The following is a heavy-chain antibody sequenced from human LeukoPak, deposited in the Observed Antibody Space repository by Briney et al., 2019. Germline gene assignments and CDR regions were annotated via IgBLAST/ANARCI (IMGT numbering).Heavy chain of an antibody. CDR1: GFTFTDYF. J-gene: IGHJ4*02. CDR3: ARDFQQLVDY. D-gene: IGHD6-13*01. Sequence: GGSLRLSCAASGFTFTDYFMSWMRQAPGKGLEWVSYISPSGGTIYYAASVKGRFTISRDNAKNSLYLQMNSLRAEDTAVYYCARDFQQLVDYWGQGTLVTVSS. V-gene: IGHV3-11*04. CDR2: ISPSGGTI.